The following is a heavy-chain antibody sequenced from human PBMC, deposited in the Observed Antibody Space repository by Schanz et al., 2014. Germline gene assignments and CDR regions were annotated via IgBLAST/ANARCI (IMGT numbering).Heavy chain of an antibody. CDR3: AMGGYQLHH. D-gene: IGHD1-7*01. J-gene: IGHJ4*02. CDR2: INSDGTTT. CDR1: GFTFSTYW. Sequence: EAQVVESGGGLVQPGGSLRLSCAASGFTFSTYWMHWVRQAPGKGLVWVSHINSDGTTTTYADSVKGRFTISRDNAENTLYLQMNSLRVEDTAVYYCAMGGYQLHHWGQGTLVTVSS. V-gene: IGHV3-74*01.